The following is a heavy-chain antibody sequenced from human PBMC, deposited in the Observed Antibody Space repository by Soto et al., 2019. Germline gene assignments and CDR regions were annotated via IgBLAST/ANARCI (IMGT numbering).Heavy chain of an antibody. D-gene: IGHD3-22*01. Sequence: SETLSLTCAVSGGSISSSNWWSWVRQPPGKGLEWIGEIYHSGSTNYNPSLKSRVTMTRNTSISTAYMELSSLRSEDTAVYYCARGESFYYYDSSGYYYGYFDYWGQGTLVTVS. CDR3: ARGESFYYYDSSGYYYGYFDY. CDR2: IYHSGST. CDR1: GGSISSSNW. V-gene: IGHV4-4*02. J-gene: IGHJ4*02.